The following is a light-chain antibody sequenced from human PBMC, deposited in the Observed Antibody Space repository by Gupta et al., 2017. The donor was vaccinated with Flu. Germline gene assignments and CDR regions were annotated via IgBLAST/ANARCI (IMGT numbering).Light chain of an antibody. J-gene: IGLJ2*01. CDR3: SSCRSSSTLV. V-gene: IGLV2-14*01. Sequence: QSALTQPASGSESPCRSITIPCTGTSSDIGSYNYVSWYQQHPGQAPKLLIYGVTNRPSGVSNRFSDSKSGDTASLTISGRQAEDEADYYCSSCRSSSTLVFGGGTKVTVL. CDR1: SSDIGSYNY. CDR2: GVT.